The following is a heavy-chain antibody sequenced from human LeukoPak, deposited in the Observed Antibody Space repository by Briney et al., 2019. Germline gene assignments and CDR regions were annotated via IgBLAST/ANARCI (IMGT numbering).Heavy chain of an antibody. CDR1: GGSISSGGYY. D-gene: IGHD6-25*01. J-gene: IGHJ4*02. CDR3: ARHIPMAAPYFDY. CDR2: IYYSGST. V-gene: IGHV4-61*08. Sequence: SETLSLTCTVSGGSISSGGYYWSWIRQHPGKGLEWIGYIYYSGSTNYNPSLKSRVTISVDTSKNQFSLKLSSVTAADTAVYYYARHIPMAAPYFDYWGQGTLVTVSS.